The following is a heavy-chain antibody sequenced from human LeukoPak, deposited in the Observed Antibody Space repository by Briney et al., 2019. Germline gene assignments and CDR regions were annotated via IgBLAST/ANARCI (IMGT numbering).Heavy chain of an antibody. CDR2: IKSKTDGGTT. D-gene: IGHD1-7*01. J-gene: IGHJ4*02. CDR1: GFTFSDAW. Sequence: GGSLRLTCAASGFTFSDAWMSWVRHAPGKGLEWVGRIKSKTDGGTTDYAAPVKGRFTISRDDSKNTLYLQMNSLKTEDTAVYYCTTDSGYTWNYGRSADYWGQGTLVTVSS. V-gene: IGHV3-15*01. CDR3: TTDSGYTWNYGRSADY.